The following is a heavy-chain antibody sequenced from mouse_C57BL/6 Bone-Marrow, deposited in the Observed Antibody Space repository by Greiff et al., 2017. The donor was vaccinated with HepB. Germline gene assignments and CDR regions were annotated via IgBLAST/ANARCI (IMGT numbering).Heavy chain of an antibody. Sequence: VQLQQSGPELAKPGDSVKISCKASGYSFTGYFMNWVMQSHGKSLEWIGRINPYNGDTFYNQKFKGKATLTVDKSSSTAHMELRSLTSEDSAVYYCASGGYGNYPAWFAYWGQGTLVTVSA. CDR1: GYSFTGYF. CDR2: INPYNGDT. V-gene: IGHV1-20*01. J-gene: IGHJ3*01. D-gene: IGHD2-1*01. CDR3: ASGGYGNYPAWFAY.